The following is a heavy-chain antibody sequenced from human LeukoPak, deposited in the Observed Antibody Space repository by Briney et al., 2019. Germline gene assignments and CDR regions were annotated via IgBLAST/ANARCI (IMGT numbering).Heavy chain of an antibody. Sequence: GASVKVSCKASGYTFTGYYMHWVRQAPGQGLEWMGITNPSGGSTSYAQKFQGRVTMTRDMSTSTVYMELSSLRSEDTAVYYCARVKGSGWSGFDYWGQGTLVTVSS. CDR3: ARVKGSGWSGFDY. CDR1: GYTFTGYY. J-gene: IGHJ4*02. D-gene: IGHD6-19*01. CDR2: TNPSGGST. V-gene: IGHV1-46*01.